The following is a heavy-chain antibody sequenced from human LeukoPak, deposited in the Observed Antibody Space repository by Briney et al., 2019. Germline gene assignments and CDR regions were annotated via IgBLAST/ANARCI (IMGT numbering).Heavy chain of an antibody. J-gene: IGHJ4*02. CDR3: ARDSAECTGGYCYLVS. CDR1: GFTFSSDW. CDR2: LKSDGSST. Sequence: GGSLRLSCAASGFTFSSDWMHWVRQAPGKGLVWVSRLKSDGSSTSYADSVKGRFTISRDNAKNTLYLQMNSLRAEDTAVYYCARDSAECTGGYCYLVSWGQGTLVTVSS. V-gene: IGHV3-74*01. D-gene: IGHD2-8*02.